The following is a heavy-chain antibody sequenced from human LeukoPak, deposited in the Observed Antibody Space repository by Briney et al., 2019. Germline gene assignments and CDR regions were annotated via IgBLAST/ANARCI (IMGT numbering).Heavy chain of an antibody. Sequence: PSETLSLTCTVSGVSISSYYWSWVRQPPGKGLEWIGYIYYSGSTNYNPSLKSRVTISVDTSKDQFSLKRSSGTAADTAVYYCASGIAVAGPDYWGQGTLVTVSS. J-gene: IGHJ4*02. CDR3: ASGIAVAGPDY. D-gene: IGHD6-19*01. CDR1: GVSISSYY. CDR2: IYYSGST. V-gene: IGHV4-59*01.